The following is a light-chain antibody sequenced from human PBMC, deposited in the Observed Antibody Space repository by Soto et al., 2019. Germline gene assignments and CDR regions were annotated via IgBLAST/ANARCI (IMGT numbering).Light chain of an antibody. J-gene: IGLJ2*01. CDR2: LDSDGSH. Sequence: QSVLTQSPSASASLGASVKLTCTLSSGHSTYAIAWHQQQPEKSPRYLMKLDSDGSHSKGDGIPDRFSGFSSGAERYLTISSLQSEDEADYYCQTWGTGVVFGGGTKLTVL. CDR3: QTWGTGVV. CDR1: SGHSTYA. V-gene: IGLV4-69*01.